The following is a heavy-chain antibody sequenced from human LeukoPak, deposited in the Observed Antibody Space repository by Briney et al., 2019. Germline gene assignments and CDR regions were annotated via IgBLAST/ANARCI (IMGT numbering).Heavy chain of an antibody. CDR2: ISHDGSNK. CDR3: AKQGVYYYDSSGSYFDY. CDR1: GFSLSNSG. V-gene: IGHV3-30*18. Sequence: PGRSLRLSCAASGFSLSNSGMHWVRQAPGKGLEWVAVISHDGSNKYYADSVKGRFTISRDNSKNTLYLQLNSLRAEDTAVYYCAKQGVYYYDSSGSYFDYWGQGTLVTVSS. J-gene: IGHJ4*02. D-gene: IGHD3-22*01.